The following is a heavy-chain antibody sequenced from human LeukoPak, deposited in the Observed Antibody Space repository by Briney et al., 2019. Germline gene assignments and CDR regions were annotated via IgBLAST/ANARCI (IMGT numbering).Heavy chain of an antibody. V-gene: IGHV1-18*01. CDR3: AAGRWYLGNDY. D-gene: IGHD4-23*01. CDR1: GYTFTSYG. Sequence: ASVKVSCKASGYTFTSYGISWVRQAPGQGLEWMGWISACNGNTNYAQKLQGRVTMTTDTSTSTAYMELSSLRSEDTAVYYCAAGRWYLGNDYWGQGTLVTVSS. CDR2: ISACNGNT. J-gene: IGHJ4*02.